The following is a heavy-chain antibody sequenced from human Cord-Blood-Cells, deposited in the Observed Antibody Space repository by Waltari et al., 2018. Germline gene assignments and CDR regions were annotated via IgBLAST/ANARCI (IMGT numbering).Heavy chain of an antibody. J-gene: IGHJ4*02. CDR1: GGTFSRYA. CDR3: ARGVDCGGDCYDY. Sequence: QVQLVQSGAEVKKPGSPVKVSCKASGGTFSRYAIRSLRQAPGQGLEWMGGIIPIFGTANYAQKFQGRVTITADESTSTAYMELSSLRSEDTAVYYCARGVDCGGDCYDYWGQGTLVTVSS. CDR2: IIPIFGTA. V-gene: IGHV1-69*01. D-gene: IGHD2-21*01.